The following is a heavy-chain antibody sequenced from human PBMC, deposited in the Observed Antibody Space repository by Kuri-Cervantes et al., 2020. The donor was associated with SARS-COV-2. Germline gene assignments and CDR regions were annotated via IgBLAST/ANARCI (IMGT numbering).Heavy chain of an antibody. D-gene: IGHD3-10*01. CDR2: ISWNSGSI. Sequence: GGSLRLSCAASGFTFDDYAMHWVRQAPGKGLEWASGISWNSGSIGYADSVKGRFTISRDNAKNSLYLQMNSLRTEDTALYYCAKDLQAGLQGYMDDWGKGTTVTVSS. V-gene: IGHV3-9*01. CDR3: AKDLQAGLQGYMDD. CDR1: GFTFDDYA. J-gene: IGHJ6*03.